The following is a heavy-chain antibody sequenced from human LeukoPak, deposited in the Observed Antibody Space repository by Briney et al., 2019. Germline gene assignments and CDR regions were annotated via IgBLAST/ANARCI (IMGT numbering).Heavy chain of an antibody. CDR3: ARAAMVRGVIRIDNWFDP. J-gene: IGHJ5*02. CDR2: INSDGSST. Sequence: GSLRLSCAASGFTFSSYWMHWVRQAPGKGLVWVSRINSDGSSTSYADSVKGRFTISRDNAKNTLYLQMNSLRAEDTAVYYCARAAMVRGVIRIDNWFDPWGQGTLVTVSS. V-gene: IGHV3-74*01. CDR1: GFTFSSYW. D-gene: IGHD3-10*01.